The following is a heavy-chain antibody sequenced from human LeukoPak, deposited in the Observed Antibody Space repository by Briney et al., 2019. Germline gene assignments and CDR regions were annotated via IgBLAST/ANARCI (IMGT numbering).Heavy chain of an antibody. CDR3: ARPSGDPLGDY. CDR2: IYYSGST. V-gene: IGHV4-39*01. Sequence: SETLSLTCTVSGGSISSSNYYWDWVRQPPGKGLEWIGSIYYSGSTYYNPSLKSRVTISVDTSKNQFSLKLSSVTAADTAVYYCARPSGDPLGDYWGQGTLVTVSS. J-gene: IGHJ4*02. CDR1: GGSISSSNYY. D-gene: IGHD7-27*01.